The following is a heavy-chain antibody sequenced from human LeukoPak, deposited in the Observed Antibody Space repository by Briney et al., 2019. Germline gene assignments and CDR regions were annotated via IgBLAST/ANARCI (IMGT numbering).Heavy chain of an antibody. CDR1: GYSFTSYR. J-gene: IGHJ4*02. Sequence: GESLKISCKGSGYSFTSYRISWVRQMPGKGLEWMGRIDPSDSYTNYSPSFQGHVTISADKSISTAYLQWSSLKASDTAMYYCATSGIYDSSGYYDYWGQGTLVTVSS. CDR2: IDPSDSYT. D-gene: IGHD3-22*01. CDR3: ATSGIYDSSGYYDY. V-gene: IGHV5-10-1*01.